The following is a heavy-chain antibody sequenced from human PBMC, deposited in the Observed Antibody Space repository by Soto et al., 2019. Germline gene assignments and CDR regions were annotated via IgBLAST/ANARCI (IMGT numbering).Heavy chain of an antibody. D-gene: IGHD6-19*01. J-gene: IGHJ5*02. V-gene: IGHV4-59*01. CDR2: IYYSGST. CDR3: ARSAVAATDWFDP. CDR1: GGSISSYY. Sequence: SETLSLTCTVSGGSISSYYWSWIRQPPGKGLEWIGYIYYSGSTNYNPSLKSRVTISVDTSKNQFSLKLSSVTAADTAVYYCARSAVAATDWFDPWGQGPLVTVSS.